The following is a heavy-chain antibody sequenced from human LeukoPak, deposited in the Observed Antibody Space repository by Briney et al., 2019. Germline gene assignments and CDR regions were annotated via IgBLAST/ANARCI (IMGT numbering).Heavy chain of an antibody. D-gene: IGHD3-10*01. CDR3: ASGPYGSGSSYSLDY. CDR2: ISSSSSYT. V-gene: IGHV3-11*06. J-gene: IGHJ4*02. Sequence: GGPLSLSGAPSGFTFSDYYRSWIGKAPGKGLEWVYYISSSSSYTNYADSVKGRFTISRDNAKNSLYLQMNSLRAEDTAVYYCASGPYGSGSSYSLDYWGQGTLVTVSS. CDR1: GFTFSDYY.